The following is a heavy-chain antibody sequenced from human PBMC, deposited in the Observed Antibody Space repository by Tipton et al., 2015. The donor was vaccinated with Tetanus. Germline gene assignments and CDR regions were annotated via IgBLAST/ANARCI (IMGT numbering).Heavy chain of an antibody. Sequence: LRLSCTVSGASINAGGYLWTWVRQQPGKGLEWIGNIYYTAHNSYNPSLDSRVSISVDTSKNQCSLRLTSVTAADTAVYFCARGRYDARWEGDLLSYPQYGMDVWGQGTTVNVSS. D-gene: IGHD1-26*01. CDR2: IYYTAHN. CDR1: GASINAGGYL. J-gene: IGHJ6*02. CDR3: ARGRYDARWEGDLLSYPQYGMDV. V-gene: IGHV4-31*02.